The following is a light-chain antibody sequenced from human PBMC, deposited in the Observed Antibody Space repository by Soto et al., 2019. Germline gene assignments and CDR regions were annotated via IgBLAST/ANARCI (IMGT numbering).Light chain of an antibody. CDR3: QQYGSSPRA. V-gene: IGKV3-20*01. Sequence: EIVLTQSPGALSLSPGERATLSCRTSQSVSSSYLAWYQQNPGQAPRRLIYGASTRATGIPDRFSGRGAGTYFTLTISGLEPEDSAVYYCQQYGSSPRAFGQGTKVEVK. CDR2: GAS. CDR1: QSVSSSY. J-gene: IGKJ1*01.